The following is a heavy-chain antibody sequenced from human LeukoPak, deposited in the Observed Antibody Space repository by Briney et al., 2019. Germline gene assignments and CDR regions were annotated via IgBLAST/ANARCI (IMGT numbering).Heavy chain of an antibody. CDR1: GFTFSSYW. CDR2: IKGDGSEK. D-gene: IGHD6-6*01. V-gene: IGHV3-7*03. CDR3: ARDGPYSTSSTHPP. Sequence: GGSLRLSCVASGFTFSSYWMSWVRQAPGKGLEWVANIKGDGSEKYYVDSVKGRFTISRDNAKNSLYLQMDSLRAEDTAVYYCARDGPYSTSSTHPPWGQGTLVTVSS. J-gene: IGHJ5*02.